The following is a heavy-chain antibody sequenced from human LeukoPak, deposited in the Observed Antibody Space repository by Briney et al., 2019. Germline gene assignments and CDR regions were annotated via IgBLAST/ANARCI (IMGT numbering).Heavy chain of an antibody. V-gene: IGHV4-61*01. CDR2: IYSSGST. CDR1: GYSISSGYY. D-gene: IGHD2-15*01. CDR3: ARSAYSTYFDF. Sequence: PSGTLSLTCTVSGYSISSGYYWGWIRQPPGKGLEWIGYIYSSGSTNYNPSLKSRVTISVDTSKNQFSLKLTSVTAADTAVYYCARSAYSTYFDFWGRGTLVTVSS. J-gene: IGHJ4*02.